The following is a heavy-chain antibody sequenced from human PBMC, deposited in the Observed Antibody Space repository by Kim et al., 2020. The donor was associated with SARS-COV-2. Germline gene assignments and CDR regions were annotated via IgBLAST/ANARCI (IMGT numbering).Heavy chain of an antibody. CDR3: ARVEGWSGYDFDY. CDR2: TNTNNNTT. V-gene: IGHV3-74*01. Sequence: GGSLRLSFSSPPPTPRNHNNHPLRQTPRKGHNKHTRTNTNNNTTTYADPVEGRSTTTRGNANNTLYLQMNSLRAEDTAVYYCARVEGWSGYDFDYWGQGTLVTVSS. CDR1: PPTPRNHN. J-gene: IGHJ4*02. D-gene: IGHD5-12*01.